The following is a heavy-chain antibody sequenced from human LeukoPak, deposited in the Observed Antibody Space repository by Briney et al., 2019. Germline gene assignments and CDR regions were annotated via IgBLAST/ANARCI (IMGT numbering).Heavy chain of an antibody. J-gene: IGHJ4*02. D-gene: IGHD6-6*01. CDR3: ARGIAARPPRD. CDR1: GFIFSNYA. V-gene: IGHV3-23*01. Sequence: PGGSLRLSCAASGFIFSNYAMSWVRQAPGKGLEWVSAIDSTGAYTWYADSVMGRFTISKDSSKTILYLQMNSLRAEDAAVYYRARGIAARPPRDWGQGTLVTVSS. CDR2: IDSTGAYT.